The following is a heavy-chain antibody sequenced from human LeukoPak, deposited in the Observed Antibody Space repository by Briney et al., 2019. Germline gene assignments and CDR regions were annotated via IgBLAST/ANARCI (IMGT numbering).Heavy chain of an antibody. D-gene: IGHD3-22*01. V-gene: IGHV4-39*01. CDR2: IYYSGRT. CDR3: ARGPYSYDSSGAFDI. CDR1: GDSISSPTYH. Sequence: SETLSLTCSVSGDSISSPTYHWGWIRQPPGKGLEWIGSIYYSGRTYYSPSLKSRVTISVDTSKNQFSLKLSSVTAADTAVYFCARGPYSYDSSGAFDIWGQGTMVTVSS. J-gene: IGHJ3*02.